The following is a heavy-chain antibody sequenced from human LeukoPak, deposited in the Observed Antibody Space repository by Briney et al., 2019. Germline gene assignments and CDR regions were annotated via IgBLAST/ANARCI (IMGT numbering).Heavy chain of an antibody. J-gene: IGHJ4*02. CDR3: ARGQWLARSTFDY. CDR2: INHSGST. D-gene: IGHD6-19*01. Sequence: PSETLSLTCAVYGGSFSGYYWSWIRQPPGKGLEWIGEINHSGSTNYNPSLKSRVTISVDTSKNQFSLKLSSVTAADTAVYYCARGQWLARSTFDYWGQGTLVTVSS. CDR1: GGSFSGYY. V-gene: IGHV4-34*01.